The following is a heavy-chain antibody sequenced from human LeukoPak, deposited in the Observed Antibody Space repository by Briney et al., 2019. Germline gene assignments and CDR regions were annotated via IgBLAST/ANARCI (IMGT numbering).Heavy chain of an antibody. Sequence: GGSLRLSCAASGFTFSSYWMNWARQAPGKGLGWVASINHNGNVNYYVDSVKGRFTISRDNAKNSLYLQMSNLRAEDTAVYFCARGGGLDVWGQGATVTVSS. V-gene: IGHV3-7*03. CDR2: INHNGNVN. J-gene: IGHJ6*02. D-gene: IGHD3-16*01. CDR3: ARGGGLDV. CDR1: GFTFSSYW.